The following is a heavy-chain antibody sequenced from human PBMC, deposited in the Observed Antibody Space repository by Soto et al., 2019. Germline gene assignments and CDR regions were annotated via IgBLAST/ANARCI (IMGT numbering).Heavy chain of an antibody. J-gene: IGHJ6*02. CDR2: MYNTGST. V-gene: IGHV4-59*01. D-gene: IGHD2-21*02. CDR1: GGSFSGYY. Sequence: SDTLSLTCTVFGGSFSGYYWRWIRQPPGKGLEWIGYMYNTGSTVYNPSFKSRVTISVDTSKNQFSLKLNSVTAADTAVYYCARDLWGYCGTDCYPLDVWGQGTTVTVS. CDR3: ARDLWGYCGTDCYPLDV.